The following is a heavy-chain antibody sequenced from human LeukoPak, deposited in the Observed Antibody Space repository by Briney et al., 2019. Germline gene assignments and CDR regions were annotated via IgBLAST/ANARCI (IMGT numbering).Heavy chain of an antibody. J-gene: IGHJ4*02. CDR1: GGSFSGYY. Sequence: SETLSLTCAVYGGSFSGYYWSWIRQPPGKGLEWIGEINHSGSTNYNPPLKSRVTISVDTSKNQFSLKLSSVTAADTAVYYCARVVPAALYYFDYWGQGTLVTVSS. D-gene: IGHD2-2*01. CDR2: INHSGST. CDR3: ARVVPAALYYFDY. V-gene: IGHV4-34*01.